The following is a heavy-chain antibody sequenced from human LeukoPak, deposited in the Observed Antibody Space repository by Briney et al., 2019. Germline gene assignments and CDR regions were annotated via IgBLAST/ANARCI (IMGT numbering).Heavy chain of an antibody. V-gene: IGHV5-51*01. Sequence: GESLKISCKGSGYSFTSYWIGWVRQMPGKGLEWMGIIYPGDSGTRYSPSFQGQVTISADKSISTAYLQWSSLKASDTAMYYCARMYYYDSSGYYYYFDYWGQGTLVTVSS. J-gene: IGHJ4*02. CDR2: IYPGDSGT. D-gene: IGHD3-22*01. CDR3: ARMYYYDSSGYYYYFDY. CDR1: GYSFTSYW.